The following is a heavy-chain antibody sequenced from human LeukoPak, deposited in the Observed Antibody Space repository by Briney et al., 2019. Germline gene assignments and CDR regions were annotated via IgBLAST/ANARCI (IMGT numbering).Heavy chain of an antibody. Sequence: GGSLRLSCAASGFTFSDYNMRWIRQAPGKGLEWVSSISRSGSTKYYADSVKGRFTISRDDAKNSLFLQMNSLRAEDTAVYYCARVLRYCSGGNCYSGGLGYMDVWGKGTTVTISS. CDR1: GFTFSDYN. CDR3: ARVLRYCSGGNCYSGGLGYMDV. CDR2: ISRSGSTK. V-gene: IGHV3-11*01. J-gene: IGHJ6*03. D-gene: IGHD2-15*01.